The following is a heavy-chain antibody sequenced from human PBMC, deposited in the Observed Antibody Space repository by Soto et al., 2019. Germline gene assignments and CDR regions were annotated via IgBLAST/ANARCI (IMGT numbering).Heavy chain of an antibody. CDR2: IYPGDSDT. CDR1: GYSFTSYW. V-gene: IGHV5-51*01. Sequence: PGASLKISCKGSGYSFTSYWIGCVRQMPGKGLEWMGIIYPGDSDTRYSPSFQGQVTISADKSISTAYLQWSSLKASDTAMYYCARSSSITELPTSYYYYYYGMDVWGQGTTVTVSS. D-gene: IGHD1-7*01. CDR3: ARSSSITELPTSYYYYYYGMDV. J-gene: IGHJ6*02.